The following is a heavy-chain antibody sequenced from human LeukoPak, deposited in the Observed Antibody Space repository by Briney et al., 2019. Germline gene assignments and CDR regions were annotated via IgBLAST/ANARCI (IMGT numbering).Heavy chain of an antibody. V-gene: IGHV4-31*03. CDR3: ARISGHLSCSANAAFDI. J-gene: IGHJ3*02. D-gene: IGHD2-15*01. CDR2: IYSNGNT. CDR1: GGSISSADSY. Sequence: SETLSLTCTVSGGSISSADSYWGWIRQHPGKGLEWIGYIYSNGNTFYNPSLKSRITISVDTSKNQCSLELTSVIAADTAVYYCARISGHLSCSANAAFDIWGQGTVVTVSS.